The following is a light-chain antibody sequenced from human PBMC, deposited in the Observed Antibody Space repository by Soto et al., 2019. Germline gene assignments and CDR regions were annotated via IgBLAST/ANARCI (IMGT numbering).Light chain of an antibody. CDR1: SSDVGGYNY. CDR3: SSYTSGNTLL. V-gene: IGLV2-14*03. J-gene: IGLJ2*01. Sequence: QSVLTQPASVSGSPGQSITISCTGTSSDVGGYNYVSWHQQHPGKAPKVMIYDVSNRPSGVSNRFSGSKSGNTASLTISGLQPGDEADYYCSSYTSGNTLLFGGGTQLTVL. CDR2: DVS.